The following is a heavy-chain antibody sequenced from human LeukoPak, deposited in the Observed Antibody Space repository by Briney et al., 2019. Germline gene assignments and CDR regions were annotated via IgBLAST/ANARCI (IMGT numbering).Heavy chain of an antibody. J-gene: IGHJ4*02. CDR1: GFTFSSYA. D-gene: IGHD6-13*01. V-gene: IGHV3-23*01. Sequence: GGSLRLSCAASGFTFSSYAMSWVRQAPGKGLEWVSGISGSGGSTYYADSVKGRFTISRDNSKNTLYLQMNSLRAEDTAVYYCAKDRPPASAAGTNYFDYWGRGTLVTVSS. CDR2: ISGSGGST. CDR3: AKDRPPASAAGTNYFDY.